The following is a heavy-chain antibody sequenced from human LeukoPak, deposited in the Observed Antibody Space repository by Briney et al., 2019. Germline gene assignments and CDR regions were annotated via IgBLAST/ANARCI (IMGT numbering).Heavy chain of an antibody. Sequence: SETLSLTCAVYGGSFSGYYWSWIRQPPGKGLEWIGEINHSGSTNYNPSLKSRVTISVDTSKNQFSPKLSSVTAADTAVYYCARGANCSSTSCRRRFFDYWGQGTLVTVSS. CDR2: INHSGST. CDR1: GGSFSGYY. D-gene: IGHD2-2*01. V-gene: IGHV4-34*01. CDR3: ARGANCSSTSCRRRFFDY. J-gene: IGHJ4*02.